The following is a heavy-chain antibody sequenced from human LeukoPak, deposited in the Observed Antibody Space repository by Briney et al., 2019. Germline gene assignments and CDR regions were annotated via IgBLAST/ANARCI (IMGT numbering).Heavy chain of an antibody. CDR3: AKGQMITFGGVIFPTYYFDY. Sequence: SETLSLTCAVYGASFSGYYWSWIRQPPGKGLEWIGEINHSGSTNYNPSLKSRVTISVDTSKNQFSLKLTSVTAEDTAVYYCAKGQMITFGGVIFPTYYFDYWGQGTLVTVSS. J-gene: IGHJ4*02. V-gene: IGHV4-34*01. CDR2: INHSGST. CDR1: GASFSGYY. D-gene: IGHD3-16*02.